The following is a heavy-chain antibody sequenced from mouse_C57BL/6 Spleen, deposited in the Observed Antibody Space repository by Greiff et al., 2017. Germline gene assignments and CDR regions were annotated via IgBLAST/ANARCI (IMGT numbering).Heavy chain of an antibody. CDR2: IWNGGGT. V-gene: IGHV2-9-1*01. CDR3: ARNEGDSSGYVDWFAY. Sequence: VKLEESGPGLVAPSQSLSITCTVSGFSLTSYAISWVRQPPGKGLEWLGVIWNGGGTNYNSALKSRLSISKDNSKSQVFLKMNSLQTDDTARYYCARNEGDSSGYVDWFAYWGQGTLVTVSA. CDR1: GFSLTSYA. D-gene: IGHD3-2*02. J-gene: IGHJ3*01.